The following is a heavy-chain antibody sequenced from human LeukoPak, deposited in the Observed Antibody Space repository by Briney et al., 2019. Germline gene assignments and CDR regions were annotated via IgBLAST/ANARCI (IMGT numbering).Heavy chain of an antibody. CDR3: ARVAEGYCSGGSCYDYYFDY. J-gene: IGHJ4*02. D-gene: IGHD2-15*01. Sequence: SETLSLTCTVSGGSISSGDYYWSWIRQPPGKGLEWIGYIYYSGSTYYNPSLKSRVTISVDTSKNQFSLKPSSVTAADTAVYYCARVAEGYCSGGSCYDYYFDYWGQGTLVTVSS. V-gene: IGHV4-30-4*01. CDR1: GGSISSGDYY. CDR2: IYYSGST.